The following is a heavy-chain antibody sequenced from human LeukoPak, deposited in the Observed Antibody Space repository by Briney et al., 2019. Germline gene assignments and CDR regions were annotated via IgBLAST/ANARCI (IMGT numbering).Heavy chain of an antibody. Sequence: GGSLRLSCVASGFSFSNYWMHWVRQPPGKGLVWVSRINTDGDNIQYADSVKGRFIISRDNAKNTLYLRMNSLRAEDTAVYYCARVIVGATGSDYWGQGTLVTVSS. V-gene: IGHV3-74*03. CDR3: ARVIVGATGSDY. D-gene: IGHD1-26*01. CDR1: GFSFSNYW. J-gene: IGHJ4*02. CDR2: INTDGDNI.